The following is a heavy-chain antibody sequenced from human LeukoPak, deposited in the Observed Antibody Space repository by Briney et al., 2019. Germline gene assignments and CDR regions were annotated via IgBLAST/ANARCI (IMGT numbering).Heavy chain of an antibody. CDR1: GGTFSSYA. Sequence: SVKVSCKASGGTFSSYAISWVRQAPGQGPEWMGRIIPIFGIANYAQKFQGRVTITADKSTSTAYMELSSLRSEDTAVYYCAYYDSSGYHFDYWGQGTLVTVSS. CDR2: IIPIFGIA. V-gene: IGHV1-69*04. CDR3: AYYDSSGYHFDY. J-gene: IGHJ4*02. D-gene: IGHD3-22*01.